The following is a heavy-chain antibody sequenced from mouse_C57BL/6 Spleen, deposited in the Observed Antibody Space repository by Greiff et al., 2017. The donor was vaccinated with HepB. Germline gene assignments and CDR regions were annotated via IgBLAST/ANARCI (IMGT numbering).Heavy chain of an antibody. D-gene: IGHD2-5*01. CDR3: ARGPYSNYNY. Sequence: VQLQQPGAELVKPGASVKLSCKASGYTFTSYWMQWVKQRPGQGLEWIGEIDPSDSYTNYNQKFKGKATLTVDTSSSTAYMQLSSLTSEDSAVYYCARGPYSNYNYWGQGTTLTVSS. CDR2: IDPSDSYT. CDR1: GYTFTSYW. J-gene: IGHJ2*01. V-gene: IGHV1-50*01.